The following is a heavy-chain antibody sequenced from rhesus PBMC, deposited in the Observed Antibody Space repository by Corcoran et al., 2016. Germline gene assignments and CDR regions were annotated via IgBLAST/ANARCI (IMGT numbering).Heavy chain of an antibody. J-gene: IGHJ4*01. CDR2: ISNGCDST. D-gene: IGHD4-29*01. CDR1: GFTFSSYG. CDR3: AKDPNLRYPSYYFDY. V-gene: IGHV3S5*01. Sequence: EVQLVESGGGLVQPGGSLRLSCAASGFTFSSYGMRWVRQAPGKGHVWVSYISNGCDSTNYADSVQGRFTISRDNSKNTLSLQMNSLRAEDTAVYYCAKDPNLRYPSYYFDYWGQGVLVTVSS.